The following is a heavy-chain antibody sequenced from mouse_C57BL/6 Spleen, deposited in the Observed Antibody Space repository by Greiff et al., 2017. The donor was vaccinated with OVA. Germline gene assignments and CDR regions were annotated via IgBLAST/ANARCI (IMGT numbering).Heavy chain of an antibody. J-gene: IGHJ4*01. V-gene: IGHV1-7*01. Sequence: VQLQQSGAELAKPGASVKLSCKASGYTFTSYWMHWVKQRPGQGLEWIGYINPSSGYTKYNQKFKDKATLTVDKSSNTAYMQLSSLTYEDSAVYYCSLTDAMDDWGQGTSVTVSS. CDR2: INPSSGYT. D-gene: IGHD4-1*01. CDR3: SLTDAMDD. CDR1: GYTFTSYW.